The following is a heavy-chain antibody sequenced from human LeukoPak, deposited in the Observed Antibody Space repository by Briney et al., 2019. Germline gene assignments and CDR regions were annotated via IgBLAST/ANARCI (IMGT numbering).Heavy chain of an antibody. D-gene: IGHD3-22*01. CDR3: AREFDYYDSSGYYTGNHYFDY. Sequence: SSETLSLTCTVSGGSISSHYWSWIRQPPGKGLEWIGYIYYSGRTNYNPSLTSRVTISVDTSKNQFSLKLSSVTAADTAVYYCAREFDYYDSSGYYTGNHYFDYWGQGTLVTVSS. J-gene: IGHJ4*02. CDR1: GGSISSHY. CDR2: IYYSGRT. V-gene: IGHV4-59*11.